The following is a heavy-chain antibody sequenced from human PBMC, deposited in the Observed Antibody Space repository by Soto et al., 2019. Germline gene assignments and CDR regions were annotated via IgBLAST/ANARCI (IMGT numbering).Heavy chain of an antibody. CDR3: ARDVRRVVAATLYNWFDP. J-gene: IGHJ5*02. Sequence: ASVKVSCKASGYSFTSYVISWVRQAPGQGLEWMGWISVYNGNTKYAQKLQGRVTMTTETSTSTAYMELRSLRADDTAVYYCARDVRRVVAATLYNWFDPWGQGTLVTVSS. V-gene: IGHV1-18*01. CDR2: ISVYNGNT. CDR1: GYSFTSYV. D-gene: IGHD2-15*01.